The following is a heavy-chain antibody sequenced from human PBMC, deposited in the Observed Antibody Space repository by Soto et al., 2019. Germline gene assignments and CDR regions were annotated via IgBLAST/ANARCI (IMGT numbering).Heavy chain of an antibody. V-gene: IGHV1-69*13. CDR3: ARGASMWPGDYISYYYGMDV. D-gene: IGHD2-21*02. J-gene: IGHJ6*02. Sequence: SVKVSCKASGCTFSNHAINWVRQAPGQGPEWMGGIILPFGTANYAQNFQGRVTITADESTSTAYMELSSLRSEDTAVYYCARGASMWPGDYISYYYGMDVWGQGTTVTVSS. CDR2: IILPFGTA. CDR1: GCTFSNHA.